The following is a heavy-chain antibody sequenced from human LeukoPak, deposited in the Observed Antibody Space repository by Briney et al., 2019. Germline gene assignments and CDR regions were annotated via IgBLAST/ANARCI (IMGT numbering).Heavy chain of an antibody. D-gene: IGHD3-3*01. V-gene: IGHV4-4*07. CDR2: IYTSGST. CDR3: ARLRNDFWSGYYAPYFDY. CDR1: GGSISSYY. Sequence: SETLSLTCTVPGGSISSYYWSWIRQPAGKGLEWIGRIYTSGSTNYNPSLKSRVTMSVDTSKNQFSLKLSSVTAADTAVYYCARLRNDFWSGYYAPYFDYWGQGTLVTVSS. J-gene: IGHJ4*02.